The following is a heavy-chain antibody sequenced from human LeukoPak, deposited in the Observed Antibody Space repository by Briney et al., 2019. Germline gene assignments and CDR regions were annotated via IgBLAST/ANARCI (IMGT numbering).Heavy chain of an antibody. V-gene: IGHV4-39*01. D-gene: IGHD3-22*01. CDR2: IYYSGST. CDR3: ARRNYDSSGYASFDY. Sequence: SETLSPTCTVSGGSISSSSYYWGWIRQPPGKGLEWIGGIYYSGSTYYNPSLKSRVTISVDTSKNQFSLKPSSVTAADTAVYYCARRNYDSSGYASFDYWGQGTLVTVSS. J-gene: IGHJ4*02. CDR1: GGSISSSSYY.